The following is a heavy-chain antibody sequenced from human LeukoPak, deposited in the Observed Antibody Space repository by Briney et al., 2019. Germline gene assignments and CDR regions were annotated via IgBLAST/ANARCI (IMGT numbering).Heavy chain of an antibody. V-gene: IGHV5-51*01. CDR2: IFPDDSDT. CDR3: ARRDILTDILDY. J-gene: IGHJ4*02. D-gene: IGHD3-9*01. CDR1: GYSFTNYW. Sequence: GESLKISCKGSGYSFTNYWIGWVRQMPGKGLEWMGIIFPDDSDTRYSPSFQGQVTISADKSISTAYLQWSSLKASDSATYYCARRDILTDILDYWGQGTLVTVSS.